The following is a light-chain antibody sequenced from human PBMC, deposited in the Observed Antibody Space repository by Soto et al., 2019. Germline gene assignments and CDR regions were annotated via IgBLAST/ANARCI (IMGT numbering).Light chain of an antibody. Sequence: QSALTQPASVSGSPGQSITISCTGTSSDVGGYNYVSWYQQHPGKAPKLMIYEVSNRPSGVSNRFSGSKSGNTASLTISGLQAEDEGDYYCSSDTSSSTVVFGGGTKLTVL. J-gene: IGLJ2*01. V-gene: IGLV2-14*01. CDR1: SSDVGGYNY. CDR2: EVS. CDR3: SSDTSSSTVV.